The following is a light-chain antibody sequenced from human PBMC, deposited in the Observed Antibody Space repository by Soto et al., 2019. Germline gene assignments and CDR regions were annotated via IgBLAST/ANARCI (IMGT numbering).Light chain of an antibody. Sequence: QSVLTQPPSASGTPGQRVTISCSGSSSNIGSNNVNWYQQLPGSAPQLLMYSTNQRPSGVPARLSGSTYGTSAALAISGLQSEDEADYYYAAWDSSLNVVLFGGGTKLTVL. CDR1: SSNIGSNN. CDR3: AAWDSSLNVVL. CDR2: STN. J-gene: IGLJ2*01. V-gene: IGLV1-44*01.